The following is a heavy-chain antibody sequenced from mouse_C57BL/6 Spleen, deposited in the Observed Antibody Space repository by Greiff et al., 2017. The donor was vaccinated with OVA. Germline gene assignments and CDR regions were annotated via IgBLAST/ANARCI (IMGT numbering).Heavy chain of an antibody. CDR2: ISSGSSTI. D-gene: IGHD1-1*01. J-gene: IGHJ4*01. CDR3: ARNYGSSVYYYAMDY. V-gene: IGHV5-17*01. Sequence: LVESGGGLVKPGGSLKLSCAASGFTFSDYGMHWVRQAPEKGLEWVAYISSGSSTIYYADTVKGRFTISRDNAKNTLFLQMTSLRSEDTAMYYCARNYGSSVYYYAMDYWGQGTSVTVSS. CDR1: GFTFSDYG.